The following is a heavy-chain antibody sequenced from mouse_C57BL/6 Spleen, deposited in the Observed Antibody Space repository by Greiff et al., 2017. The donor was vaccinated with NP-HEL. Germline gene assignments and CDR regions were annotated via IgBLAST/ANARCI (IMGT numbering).Heavy chain of an antibody. CDR3: TRDRDITTVVATPFAY. CDR1: GFTFSSYA. D-gene: IGHD1-1*01. V-gene: IGHV5-9-1*02. J-gene: IGHJ3*01. Sequence: EVNLVESGEGLVKPGGSLKLSCAASGFTFSSYAMSWVRQTPEKRLEWVAYISSGGDYIYYADTVKGRFTISRDNARNTLYLQMSSLKSEDTAMYYCTRDRDITTVVATPFAYWGQGTLVTVSA. CDR2: ISSGGDYI.